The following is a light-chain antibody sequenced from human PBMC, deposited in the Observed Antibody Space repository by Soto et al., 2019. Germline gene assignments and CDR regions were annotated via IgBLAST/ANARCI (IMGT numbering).Light chain of an antibody. CDR3: QQYNNWPQT. CDR1: QSVSSN. V-gene: IGKV3-15*01. Sequence: TVLTQSPGTLSLSQGERATLSCRASQSVSSNLAWYQQKPGQTPRLLIYGASTRATGIPARFSGSGSGTEFTLTLSILQSEDVAVYYCQQYNNWPQTFGQGTKVDI. CDR2: GAS. J-gene: IGKJ1*01.